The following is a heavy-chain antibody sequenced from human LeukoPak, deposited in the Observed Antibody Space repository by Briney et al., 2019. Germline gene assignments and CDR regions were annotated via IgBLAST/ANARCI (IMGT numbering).Heavy chain of an antibody. J-gene: IGHJ5*02. V-gene: IGHV1-69*05. D-gene: IGHD6-13*01. CDR3: ARDEWLAAASNWFDP. CDR2: IIPIFGTA. Sequence: SVKVSCKASGGAFSSYAISWVRQAPGPGLEWMGRIIPIFGTANYAQKFQGRVTITTDESTSTAYMELSSLRSEDTAVYYCARDEWLAAASNWFDPWGQGTLVTVSS. CDR1: GGAFSSYA.